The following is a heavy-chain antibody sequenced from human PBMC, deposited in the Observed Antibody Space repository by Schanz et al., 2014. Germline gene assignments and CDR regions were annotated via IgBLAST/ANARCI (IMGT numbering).Heavy chain of an antibody. J-gene: IGHJ3*01. CDR2: FDVEDGET. CDR3: ATNSPFRMVRGSNAFDA. D-gene: IGHD3-10*01. CDR1: GYTVSALA. V-gene: IGHV1-24*01. Sequence: QVQLLQSGSEVKKPGASVKVSCEISGYTVSALAMHWVRQAPGKGLEWLGGFDVEDGETIYAQKFQGRVTMTEDTSTETAYMELSGLRSDDTAVYCCATNSPFRMVRGSNAFDAWGQGTMVTVSS.